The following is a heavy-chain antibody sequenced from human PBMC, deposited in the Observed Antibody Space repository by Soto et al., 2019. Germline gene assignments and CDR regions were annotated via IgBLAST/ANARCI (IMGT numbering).Heavy chain of an antibody. D-gene: IGHD3-16*01. CDR1: GFIFSDYY. Sequence: QVQLVQSGGGMVRPGGSLTLTCEASGFIFSDYYMSWIRQAPGKGLEWVSYITSSSGYTNYADSVRGRFVATRDNRKSSLSLEMSSLRGEDTAVYYCARDLSRGIASYALDVWGQGTTVTVAS. V-gene: IGHV3-11*06. CDR3: ARDLSRGIASYALDV. CDR2: ITSSSGYT. J-gene: IGHJ6*02.